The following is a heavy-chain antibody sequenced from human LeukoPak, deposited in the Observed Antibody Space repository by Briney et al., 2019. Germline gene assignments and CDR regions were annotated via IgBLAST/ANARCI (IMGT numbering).Heavy chain of an antibody. CDR1: GGSISSYY. D-gene: IGHD7-27*01. CDR2: IFTTGGA. CDR3: VRDGPSWGLL. Sequence: SETLSLTCTVSGGSISSYYWSWIRQPAGKGLEWIGRIFTTGGANYNPSLKSRVTMSLDTSKNLFSLKLNSVAAADTAVYYCVRDGPSWGLLWGQGALVTVSS. J-gene: IGHJ4*02. V-gene: IGHV4-4*07.